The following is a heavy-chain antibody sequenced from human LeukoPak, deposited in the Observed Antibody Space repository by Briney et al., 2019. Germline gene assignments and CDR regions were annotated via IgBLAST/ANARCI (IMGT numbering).Heavy chain of an antibody. D-gene: IGHD6-19*01. CDR2: ISSSGGST. CDR1: GFTFSSYA. CDR3: AKARRSGWYEPFDY. J-gene: IGHJ4*02. Sequence: GGSLRLSCAASGFTFSSYAMSWVRQAPGKGLEWVSAISSSGGSTYYADSVKGRFTISRDNSKNTLYLQMNSLRAEDTAVYYCAKARRSGWYEPFDYWGQGTLVTVSS. V-gene: IGHV3-23*01.